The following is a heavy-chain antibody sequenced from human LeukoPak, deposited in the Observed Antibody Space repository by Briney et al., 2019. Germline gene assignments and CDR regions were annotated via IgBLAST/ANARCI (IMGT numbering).Heavy chain of an antibody. CDR2: IWYDGSNK. Sequence: PRRSLRLSCAASGFTFSSYGMHWVRQAPGKGLEWVAVIWYDGSNKFYADSVKGRFTISRDNSKNTLYLQMNSLRAEDTAVYYCAREYSAGWFDPWGQGTLVTVSS. J-gene: IGHJ5*02. CDR1: GFTFSSYG. V-gene: IGHV3-33*01. D-gene: IGHD6-13*01. CDR3: AREYSAGWFDP.